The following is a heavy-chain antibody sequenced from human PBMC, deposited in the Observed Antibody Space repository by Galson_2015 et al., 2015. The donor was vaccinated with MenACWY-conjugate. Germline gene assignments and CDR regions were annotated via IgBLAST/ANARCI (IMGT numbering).Heavy chain of an antibody. CDR2: PNPANGNT. D-gene: IGHD2-2*01. J-gene: IGHJ4*02. CDR1: GYTFATYA. V-gene: IGHV1-3*01. Sequence: SGKVSCKASGYTFATYAMHWSRQAPGQRLEWMGWPNPANGNTKYSQNFQGRLTFTRDTSATTVYMELSSLRSEDTAMFYCVRGSIVVVPAVLRGGYFDYWGQGTLVTVSS. CDR3: VRGSIVVVPAVLRGGYFDY.